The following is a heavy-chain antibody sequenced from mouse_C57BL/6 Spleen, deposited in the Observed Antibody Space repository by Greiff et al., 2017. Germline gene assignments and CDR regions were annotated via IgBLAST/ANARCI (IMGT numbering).Heavy chain of an antibody. CDR2: FYPGSGGT. J-gene: IGHJ2*01. CDR3: ARHEVGDYPFDY. V-gene: IGHV1-62-2*01. Sequence: QVQLQQSGAELVKPGASVKLSCKASGYTFTEYSIHWVKQRSGQGLEWIGWFYPGSGGTKYNEKFKDKDTLTADKSSSTVYMELSRLTSEDSAVYFCARHEVGDYPFDYWGQGTTLTVSS. CDR1: GYTFTEYS. D-gene: IGHD2-13*01.